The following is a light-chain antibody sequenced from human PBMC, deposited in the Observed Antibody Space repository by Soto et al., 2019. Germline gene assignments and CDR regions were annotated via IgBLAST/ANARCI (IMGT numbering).Light chain of an antibody. CDR1: SSDVGSYNL. Sequence: QSALTQPASVSGSPGQSITISCTGSSSDVGSYNLVSWYQQHPGKAPKLMIYEGTNRPSGVSNRFSGSKSGNTASLTISRLQAEDEAHYYCSSYAGRVVFGGGTKVTVL. CDR3: SSYAGRVV. CDR2: EGT. J-gene: IGLJ2*01. V-gene: IGLV2-23*01.